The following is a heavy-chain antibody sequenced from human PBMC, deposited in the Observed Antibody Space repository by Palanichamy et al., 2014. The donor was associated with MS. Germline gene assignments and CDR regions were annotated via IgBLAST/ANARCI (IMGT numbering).Heavy chain of an antibody. J-gene: IGHJ4*02. CDR3: ASRRRIYGDYSD. D-gene: IGHD4-17*01. CDR2: FYYTGST. Sequence: QLQLQESGPGLVKPSETLSLTCTVSGGSISSSSYYWGWIRQPPGKGLEWIGTFYYTGSTYYNPSLKSRVTISVDTSKNQFSLKLSSVTAADTAVYYCASRRRIYGDYSDWGQGTQVTVSS. CDR1: GGSISSSSYY. V-gene: IGHV4-39*01.